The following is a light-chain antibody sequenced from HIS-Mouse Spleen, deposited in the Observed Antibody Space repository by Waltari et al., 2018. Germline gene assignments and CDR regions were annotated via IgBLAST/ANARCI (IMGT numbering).Light chain of an antibody. V-gene: IGKV2-28*01. CDR1: QSLLLSNGDNY. J-gene: IGKJ4*01. CDR3: MQALQTPLT. Sequence: DIVMTQSPLSLPVTPGEPPSISCRSSQSLLLSNGDNYLDWYLQKPGQSPPVLIYLGSNRASEVPDRFSGSGSGTDFTLKSSRVEAEDVGVYYCMQALQTPLTFGGGTKVEIK. CDR2: LGS.